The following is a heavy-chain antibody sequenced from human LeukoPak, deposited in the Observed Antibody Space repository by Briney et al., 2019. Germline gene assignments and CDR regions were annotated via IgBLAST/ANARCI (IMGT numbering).Heavy chain of an antibody. CDR2: IYSGDTT. Sequence: GGPLRLSCAASGFTVSTNYMSWVRQAPGKGLEWVSVIYSGDTTFYADSVRGKFTISRDNSKNTLYLQMSSLRAEDTAVYYCASILRSSSGYYFDYWGQGTLVTVSS. D-gene: IGHD3-10*01. V-gene: IGHV3-66*01. J-gene: IGHJ4*02. CDR1: GFTVSTNY. CDR3: ASILRSSSGYYFDY.